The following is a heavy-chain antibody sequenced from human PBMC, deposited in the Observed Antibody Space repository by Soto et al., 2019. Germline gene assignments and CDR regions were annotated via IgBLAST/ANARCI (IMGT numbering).Heavy chain of an antibody. Sequence: GGSLRLSCAASGFTFSGYWMHWVRQAPGRGLEWLSRITTDGSSTIYADSVKGRFTVSRDNAKNTHYLQMNSLRAEDTAVYYCLSGPHSSASCWGQGTLVTVSS. CDR2: ITTDGSST. J-gene: IGHJ4*02. CDR1: GFTFSGYW. V-gene: IGHV3-74*01. CDR3: LSGPHSSASC. D-gene: IGHD2-2*01.